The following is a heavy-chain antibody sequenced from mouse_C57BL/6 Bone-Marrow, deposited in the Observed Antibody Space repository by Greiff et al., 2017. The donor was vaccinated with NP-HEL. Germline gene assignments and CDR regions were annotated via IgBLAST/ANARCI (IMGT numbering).Heavy chain of an antibody. CDR3: ARGPYYYGSSLYAMDY. V-gene: IGHV1-55*01. Sequence: VKLVESGAELVKPGASVKMSCKASGYTFTSYWITWVKQRPGQGLEWIGDIYPGSGSTNYNEKFKSKATLTVDTSSSTAYMQLSSLTSEDSAVYYCARGPYYYGSSLYAMDYWGQGTSVTVSS. D-gene: IGHD1-1*01. CDR2: IYPGSGST. J-gene: IGHJ4*01. CDR1: GYTFTSYW.